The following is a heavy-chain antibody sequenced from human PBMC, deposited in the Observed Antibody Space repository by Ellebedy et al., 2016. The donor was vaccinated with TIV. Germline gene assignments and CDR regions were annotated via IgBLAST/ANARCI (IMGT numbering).Heavy chain of an antibody. V-gene: IGHV4-39*02. CDR2: VIYSGSP. J-gene: IGHJ4*02. CDR3: AKIDPWQPIDD. Sequence: MPSETLSLTCNVSGGSLSTTRYYWAWIRQPPGTGLEWIGSVIYSGSPYYNPSFRIRITLSADTSKNHFSLSLRTVTAADTAVYYCAKIDPWQPIDDWGQGILVTVSS. CDR1: GGSLSTTRYY. D-gene: IGHD2-21*01.